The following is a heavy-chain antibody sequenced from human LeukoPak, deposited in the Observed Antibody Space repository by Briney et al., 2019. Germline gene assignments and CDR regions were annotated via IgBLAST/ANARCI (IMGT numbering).Heavy chain of an antibody. Sequence: GGSLRLSCAASGFTFSSYTMNWVRQAPGKGLEWISYISISRSTTYYADSVKGRFAISRDNAKNSVYLQMNSLRDEDTAVYYCARGIDSSGWYFDYWGQGTLVTVSS. CDR1: GFTFSSYT. V-gene: IGHV3-48*02. CDR3: ARGIDSSGWYFDY. D-gene: IGHD6-25*01. J-gene: IGHJ4*02. CDR2: ISISRSTT.